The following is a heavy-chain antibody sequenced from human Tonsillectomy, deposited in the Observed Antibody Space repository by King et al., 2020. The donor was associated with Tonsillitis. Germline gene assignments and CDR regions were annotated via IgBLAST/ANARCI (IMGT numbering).Heavy chain of an antibody. Sequence: EVQLVQSGGGLVQPGGSLRLSCAASGFTFSSYAMSWVRQAPGKGLEWVSVIYSGGSSTYYADSVKGRFTISRDNSKNTLYLQMNSPRAEDTAVYDCAKDYYDILTGDPTPDYWGQGTLVTVSS. CDR2: IYSGGSST. V-gene: IGHV3-23*03. CDR1: GFTFSSYA. D-gene: IGHD3-9*01. J-gene: IGHJ4*02. CDR3: AKDYYDILTGDPTPDY.